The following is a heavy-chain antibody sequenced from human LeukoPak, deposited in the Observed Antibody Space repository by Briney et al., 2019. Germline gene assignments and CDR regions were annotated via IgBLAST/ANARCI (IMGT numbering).Heavy chain of an antibody. CDR3: AKDRRYGSGLGAFDI. CDR2: LSGSGGTT. D-gene: IGHD6-19*01. V-gene: IGHV3-23*01. J-gene: IGHJ3*02. Sequence: QSGGSLRLSCAASGFTFSSYAMSWVRQAPGKGLEWVSTLSGSGGTTYYADSVKGRFTISRDNSKNTLYLQMNSLRAEDSAIYYCAKDRRYGSGLGAFDIWGQGTMVAVSS. CDR1: GFTFSSYA.